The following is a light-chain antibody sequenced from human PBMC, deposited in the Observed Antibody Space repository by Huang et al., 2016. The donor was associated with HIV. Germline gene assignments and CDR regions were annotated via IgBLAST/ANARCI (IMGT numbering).Light chain of an antibody. CDR1: QSVSGSY. V-gene: IGKV3-20*01. CDR3: QQYNSSPGT. CDR2: GAS. Sequence: EIVLTQSPGTLSLSPGERATLSCRASQSVSGSYLAWYQQKPGQAPRLLIDGASSRAAGIPDRFSGSGSGTDFTLTINRLEPEDFAVYYCQQYNSSPGTFGQGSKVDIK. J-gene: IGKJ1*01.